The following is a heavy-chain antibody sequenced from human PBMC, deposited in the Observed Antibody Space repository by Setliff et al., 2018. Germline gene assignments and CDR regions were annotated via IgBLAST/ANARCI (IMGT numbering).Heavy chain of an antibody. CDR3: ASGTSGYFDSSGYYYVDAY. CDR2: ISSSGSTI. D-gene: IGHD3-22*01. CDR1: GFAFSSYE. V-gene: IGHV3-48*03. Sequence: LRLSCAASGFAFSSYEMNWVRQAPGKGLEWVSFISSSGSTIYYADSVRGRFTISRDNAKNSLYLQMNSLRAEDTAVYYCASGTSGYFDSSGYYYVDAYWGQGTLVTVSS. J-gene: IGHJ4*02.